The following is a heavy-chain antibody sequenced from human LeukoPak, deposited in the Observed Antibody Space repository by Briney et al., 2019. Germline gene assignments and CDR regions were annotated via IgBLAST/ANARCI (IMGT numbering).Heavy chain of an antibody. D-gene: IGHD1-26*01. CDR3: ARAHSGSYYWDFDY. V-gene: IGHV1-18*01. CDR1: GYTFTSYG. CDR2: ISAYNGNT. Sequence: VASVKVSCKASGYTFTSYGISWLRQAPGQGLEWMGWISAYNGNTNYAQKLQGRVTMTTDTSTSTAYMELRSLRSDDTAVYYCARAHSGSYYWDFDYWGQGTLVTVSS. J-gene: IGHJ4*02.